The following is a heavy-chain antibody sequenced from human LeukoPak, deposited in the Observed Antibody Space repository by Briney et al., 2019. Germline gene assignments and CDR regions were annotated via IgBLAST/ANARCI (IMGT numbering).Heavy chain of an antibody. V-gene: IGHV3-30*02. CDR3: AKGVYYYDSSGYREPEYFQH. CDR2: IRYDGSNK. J-gene: IGHJ1*01. CDR1: GFTFSSYG. D-gene: IGHD3-22*01. Sequence: GGSLRLSCAASGFTFSSYGMHWVRQAPGKGLEWVAFIRYDGSNKYYADSVKGRFTISRDNSKNTLYLQMNSLRAEDTAVYYCAKGVYYYDSSGYREPEYFQHWGQGTLVTVSS.